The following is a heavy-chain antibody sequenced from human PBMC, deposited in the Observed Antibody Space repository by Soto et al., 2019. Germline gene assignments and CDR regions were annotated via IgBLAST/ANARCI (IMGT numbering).Heavy chain of an antibody. V-gene: IGHV3-23*01. Sequence: EVQLLESGGGLVQPGGSLRLSCAASGFTFSSYAMTWVRQAPGKGLEWVSGISGGGGSTYYAASVKGRFTISRDNSKKRWFLRMNSLRAEDTAVYYCAKDRTTVDYHDGMDVWAQGTTVTVSS. CDR2: ISGGGGST. J-gene: IGHJ6*01. D-gene: IGHD4-17*01. CDR1: GFTFSSYA. CDR3: AKDRTTVDYHDGMDV.